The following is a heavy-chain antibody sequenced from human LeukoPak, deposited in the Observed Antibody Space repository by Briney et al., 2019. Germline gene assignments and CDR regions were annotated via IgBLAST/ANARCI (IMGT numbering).Heavy chain of an antibody. V-gene: IGHV3-23*01. CDR1: GFTFSSYA. CDR2: ISGSGGST. Sequence: GGSLRLSCAASGFTFSSYAMSWVRQAPGKGLEWDSAISGSGGSTYYADSVKGRFTISRDNSKNTLYLQMNSLRAEDTAVYYCAKGGTDIVVVVAATRYYFDYWGQGTLVTVSS. CDR3: AKGGTDIVVVVAATRYYFDY. J-gene: IGHJ4*02. D-gene: IGHD2-15*01.